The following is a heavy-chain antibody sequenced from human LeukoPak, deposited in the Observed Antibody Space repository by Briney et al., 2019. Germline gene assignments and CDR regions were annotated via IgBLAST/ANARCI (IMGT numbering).Heavy chain of an antibody. Sequence: ASVKVSCKASGYTFTSYGISWVRQAPGQGLEWMGWISAYNGNTNYAQKLQGRVTMTTDTSTSTAYMELRSLRSDDTAVYYCASVNYDILTGMGAFDIWGQGTMVTVSS. J-gene: IGHJ3*02. CDR1: GYTFTSYG. CDR3: ASVNYDILTGMGAFDI. CDR2: ISAYNGNT. D-gene: IGHD3-9*01. V-gene: IGHV1-18*01.